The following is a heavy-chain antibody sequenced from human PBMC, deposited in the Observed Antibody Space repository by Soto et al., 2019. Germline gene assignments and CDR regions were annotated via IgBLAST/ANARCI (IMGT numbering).Heavy chain of an antibody. CDR3: ARDIVVPAAKGYYYYGMDV. Sequence: PSENLSLTCTVSGGSIRSSYWSWIRQPPGKGLEWIGYIYYSGSTNYNPSLKSRVTISVDTSKNQFSLKLSSVTAADTAVYYCARDIVVPAAKGYYYYGMDVWGQGTTVT. D-gene: IGHD2-2*01. J-gene: IGHJ6*02. CDR2: IYYSGST. CDR1: GGSIRSSY. V-gene: IGHV4-59*01.